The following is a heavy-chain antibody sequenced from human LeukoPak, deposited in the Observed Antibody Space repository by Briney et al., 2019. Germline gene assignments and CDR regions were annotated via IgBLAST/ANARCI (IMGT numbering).Heavy chain of an antibody. D-gene: IGHD6-13*01. CDR3: ARDLGRKTAADPQYYFDY. CDR2: IIPIFGTA. CDR1: GGIFSSYA. J-gene: IGHJ4*02. Sequence: ASVKVSCKASGGIFSSYAISWVRQAPGQGLEWMGGIIPIFGTANYAQKFQGRVTITADESTSTAYMELSSLRSEDTAVYYCARDLGRKTAADPQYYFDYWGQGTLVTVSS. V-gene: IGHV1-69*01.